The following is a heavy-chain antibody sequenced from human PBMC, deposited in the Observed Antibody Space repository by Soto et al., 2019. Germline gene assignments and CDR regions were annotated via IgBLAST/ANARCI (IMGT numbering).Heavy chain of an antibody. CDR2: INPNSGGT. CDR3: ARGPEVKYYDFWSGYYPGRMDV. CDR1: GYTFTGYY. V-gene: IGHV1-2*04. Sequence: ASVKVSCKASGYTFTGYYMHWVRQAPGQGLEWMGWINPNSGGTNYAQKFQGWVTMTRDTSISTAYMELSRLRSDDTAVYYCARGPEVKYYDFWSGYYPGRMDVWGKGTTVTVSS. J-gene: IGHJ6*03. D-gene: IGHD3-3*01.